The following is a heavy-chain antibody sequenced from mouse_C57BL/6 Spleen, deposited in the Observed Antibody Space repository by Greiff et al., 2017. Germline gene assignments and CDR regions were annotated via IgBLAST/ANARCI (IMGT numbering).Heavy chain of an antibody. J-gene: IGHJ1*03. D-gene: IGHD1-1*01. V-gene: IGHV5-4*01. Sequence: EVKVEESGGGLVKPGGSLKLSCAASGFTFSSYAMSWVRQTPEKRLEWVATISDGGSYTYYPDNVKGRFTISRDNAKNNLYMQMSHLKSEDTAMYYCAREGDYYGSSYRYFDVWGTGTTVTVSS. CDR1: GFTFSSYA. CDR2: ISDGGSYT. CDR3: AREGDYYGSSYRYFDV.